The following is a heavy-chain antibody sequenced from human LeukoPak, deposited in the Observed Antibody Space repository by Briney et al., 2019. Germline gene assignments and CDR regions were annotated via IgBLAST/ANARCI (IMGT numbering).Heavy chain of an antibody. V-gene: IGHV1-46*01. CDR2: VNPSGGTT. CDR1: GYTFTSYY. D-gene: IGHD1-26*01. J-gene: IGHJ6*02. Sequence: GASVKVSCKASGYTFTSYYLHWMRQAPGQGLEWMGIVNPSGGTTNYAQKFQRRVTLTRDTSTSTVYMVLSSLRSEDTAVYYCARDRGGVGATFLGYGMDVWGQGTTVTVSS. CDR3: ARDRGGVGATFLGYGMDV.